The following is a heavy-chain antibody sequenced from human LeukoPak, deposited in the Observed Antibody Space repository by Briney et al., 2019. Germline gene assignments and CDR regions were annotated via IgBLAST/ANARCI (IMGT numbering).Heavy chain of an antibody. CDR2: IYTRGST. V-gene: IGHV4-4*09. J-gene: IGHJ5*02. CDR3: ARHWIETTKTYSYWFDP. Sequence: SETLSLTCTVSGDSINSHYWSGIRQPPGKGLEGIGFIYTRGSTNYNPPLKSRLTMSGDTSKNQVSLTLNSVTAADTAVYYCARHWIETTKTYSYWFDPWGQGTLVTVSS. D-gene: IGHD1-1*01. CDR1: GDSINSHY.